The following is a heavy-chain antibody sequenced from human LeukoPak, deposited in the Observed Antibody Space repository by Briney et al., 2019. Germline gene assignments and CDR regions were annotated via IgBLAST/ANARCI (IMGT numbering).Heavy chain of an antibody. Sequence: PSETLSLTCTVSGGSISSYYWSWIRQPPGKGLEWIGYIYYSGSTNYYPSLKSRVTISVDTSKNQFSLKLSSVTAADTAVYYCARHIPYDSSGYGMDVWGQGTTVTVSS. J-gene: IGHJ6*02. D-gene: IGHD3-22*01. CDR1: GGSISSYY. CDR3: ARHIPYDSSGYGMDV. V-gene: IGHV4-59*08. CDR2: IYYSGST.